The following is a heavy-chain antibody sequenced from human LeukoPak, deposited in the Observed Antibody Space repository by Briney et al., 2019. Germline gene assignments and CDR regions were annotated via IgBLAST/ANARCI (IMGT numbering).Heavy chain of an antibody. CDR2: INHSGST. J-gene: IGHJ4*02. CDR1: GGSFSGYY. D-gene: IGHD4-23*01. V-gene: IGHV4-34*01. CDR3: ARGGRWLGY. Sequence: ASETLSLTCAVYGGSFSGYYWSWIRQPPGKGLEWIGEINHSGSTNYNPSLKSRVTISVDTSKNQFSLKLSSVTAADTAVYYCARGGRWLGYWGQGTLVTVSS.